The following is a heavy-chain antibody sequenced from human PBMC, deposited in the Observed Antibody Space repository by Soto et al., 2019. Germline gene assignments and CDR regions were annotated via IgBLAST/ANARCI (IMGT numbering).Heavy chain of an antibody. J-gene: IGHJ6*02. CDR1: GGSLISDNW. CDR3: ARNEVSADGMDV. D-gene: IGHD1-1*01. V-gene: IGHV4-4*02. CDR2: IYHSGST. Sequence: SENLSLSYAVSGGSLISDNWWSWVRLPPGKGLEWIGEIYHSGSTNYNPSLKSRVTISVDKSKNQFSLKLSSVTAADTAVYYCARNEVSADGMDVWGQGTTVT.